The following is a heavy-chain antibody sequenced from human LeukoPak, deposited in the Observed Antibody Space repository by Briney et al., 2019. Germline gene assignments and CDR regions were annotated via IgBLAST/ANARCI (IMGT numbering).Heavy chain of an antibody. CDR2: MNPNSGNT. CDR3: ARRTVTAAGWFDP. D-gene: IGHD2-21*02. Sequence: GASVKVSCKASGYTFTSYDINWVRQATGQGLEWMGWMNPNSGNTGYAQKFQGRVTITRNTSISTAYMELSSLRSEDTAVYYCARRTVTAAGWFDPWGQGTLVTVSS. J-gene: IGHJ5*02. V-gene: IGHV1-8*03. CDR1: GYTFTSYD.